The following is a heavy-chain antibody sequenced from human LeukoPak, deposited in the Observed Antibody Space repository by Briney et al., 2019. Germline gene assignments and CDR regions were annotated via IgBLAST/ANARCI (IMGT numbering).Heavy chain of an antibody. CDR1: GFTFSSYA. D-gene: IGHD5-18*01. V-gene: IGHV3-30-3*01. CDR3: AKESTDTALDY. J-gene: IGHJ4*02. Sequence: GGSLRLSCAASGFTFSSYAMHWVRQAPGKGLEWVAVISYDGSNKYYADPVKGRFTISRDNSKNTLYLQMNSLRAEDTAVYYCAKESTDTALDYWGQGTLVTVSS. CDR2: ISYDGSNK.